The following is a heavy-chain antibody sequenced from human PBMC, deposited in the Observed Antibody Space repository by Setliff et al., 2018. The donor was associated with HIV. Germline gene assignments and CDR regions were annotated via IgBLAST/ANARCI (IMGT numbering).Heavy chain of an antibody. CDR1: GFTFSKNS. D-gene: IGHD2-15*01. J-gene: IGHJ4*02. V-gene: IGHV3-48*01. CDR2: ISSSSSTL. Sequence: GGSLRLSCAASGFTFSKNSMNWVRQAPGKGLEWISYISSSSSTLYYADSVKGRFTISRDNAKNSLYLQLNSLRAEDTAIYYCAKMVGGSRSSGSCYFDYWGQGTLVTVSS. CDR3: AKMVGGSRSSGSCYFDY.